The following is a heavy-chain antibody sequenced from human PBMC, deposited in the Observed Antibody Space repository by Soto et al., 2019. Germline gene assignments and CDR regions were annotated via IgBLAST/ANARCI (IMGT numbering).Heavy chain of an antibody. CDR1: GGSISTYY. V-gene: IGHV4-59*01. CDR3: ARVGGYYGDYPNFDY. Sequence: SETLSLTCTVSGGSISTYYWSWIRQPPGKGLEWIGNIHYSGSTNYNPSRKSRVTISVDTSKNHFSLKLSSVTAADTAVYYCARVGGYYGDYPNFDYWGQGALVTVSS. D-gene: IGHD4-17*01. J-gene: IGHJ4*02. CDR2: IHYSGST.